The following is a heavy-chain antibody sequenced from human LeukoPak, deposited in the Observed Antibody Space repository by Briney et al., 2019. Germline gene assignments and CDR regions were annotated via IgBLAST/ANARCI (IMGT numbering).Heavy chain of an antibody. V-gene: IGHV4-34*01. D-gene: IGHD3-22*01. Sequence: SETLSLTCAVYGGSFSGYYWSWIRQPPGKGLEWIGEINHSGSTNYNPSLKSRVTISVDTSKNQFSLKLSSVTAADTAVYYCARPLDSSGYYEYWYFDLWGRGTLVTVSS. CDR1: GGSFSGYY. J-gene: IGHJ2*01. CDR3: ARPLDSSGYYEYWYFDL. CDR2: INHSGST.